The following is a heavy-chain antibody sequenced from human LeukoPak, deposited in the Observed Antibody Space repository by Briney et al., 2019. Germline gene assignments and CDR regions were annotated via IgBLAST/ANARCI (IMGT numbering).Heavy chain of an antibody. V-gene: IGHV3-74*03. CDR1: GFTFSNAW. CDR2: IDSNGGGA. J-gene: IGHJ4*02. D-gene: IGHD6-13*01. CDR3: ARAKYSSRWSLDY. Sequence: GGSLRLSCAASGFTFSNAWMSWVRQAPGKGLVWVSRIDSNGGGATYADSVKGRFTTSRDNGNNTMYLQMNSLRAEDTAIYYCARAKYSSRWSLDYWGQGALVTVSS.